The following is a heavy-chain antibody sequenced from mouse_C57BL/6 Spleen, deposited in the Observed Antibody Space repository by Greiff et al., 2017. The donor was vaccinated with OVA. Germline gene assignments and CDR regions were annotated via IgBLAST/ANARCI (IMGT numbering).Heavy chain of an antibody. CDR3: ARSDGNYRDYAMDY. CDR2: IDPSDSYT. D-gene: IGHD2-1*01. J-gene: IGHJ4*01. CDR1: GYTFTSYW. Sequence: QVQLQQPGAELVMPGASVKLSCKASGYTFTSYWMHWVKQRPGQGLEWIGEIDPSDSYTNYNQKFKGKSTLTVDKSSSTAYMQLSSLTSEDYAVYYCARSDGNYRDYAMDYWGQGTSVTVSS. V-gene: IGHV1-69*01.